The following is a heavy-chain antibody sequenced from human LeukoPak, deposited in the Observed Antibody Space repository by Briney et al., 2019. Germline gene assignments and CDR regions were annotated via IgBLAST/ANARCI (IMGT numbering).Heavy chain of an antibody. Sequence: SETLSLTCAVYGGSFSGYYWSWIRQPPGKGLEWIGEINHSGSTNYNPSLKSRVTISVDTSKNQFFLKLNSVTAADTAVYYCAREGRYSSSWYDWFDPWGQGTLVTVSS. CDR1: GGSFSGYY. CDR2: INHSGST. V-gene: IGHV4-34*01. D-gene: IGHD6-13*01. CDR3: AREGRYSSSWYDWFDP. J-gene: IGHJ5*02.